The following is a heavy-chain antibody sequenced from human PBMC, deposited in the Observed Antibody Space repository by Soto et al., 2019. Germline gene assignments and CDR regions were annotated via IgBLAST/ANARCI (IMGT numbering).Heavy chain of an antibody. J-gene: IGHJ4*02. Sequence: PSETLSLTCSVSGAYISTSSDFWGWIRQAPGKGLEWIGNVYQSGTTRLNPSLKSRVSIFVDRSKNQFSLELNSATAADRAVYYCARQPESTSYFDYWGQGILVTVSS. CDR1: GAYISTSSDF. V-gene: IGHV4-39*01. CDR2: VYQSGTT. D-gene: IGHD2-2*01. CDR3: ARQPESTSYFDY.